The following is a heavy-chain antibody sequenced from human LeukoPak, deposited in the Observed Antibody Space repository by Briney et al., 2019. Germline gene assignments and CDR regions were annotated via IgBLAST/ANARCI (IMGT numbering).Heavy chain of an antibody. CDR1: GFTFSSYA. J-gene: IGHJ5*02. V-gene: IGHV3-23*01. CDR3: ARDLVPKEWELHWFDP. CDR2: ISGSGGST. Sequence: GGSLRLSCAASGFTFSSYAMSWVRQAPGKGLEWVSAISGSGGSTYYADSVKGRFTISRDNSKNTLYLQMNSLRAEDTAVYYCARDLVPKEWELHWFDPWGQGTLVTVSS. D-gene: IGHD1-26*01.